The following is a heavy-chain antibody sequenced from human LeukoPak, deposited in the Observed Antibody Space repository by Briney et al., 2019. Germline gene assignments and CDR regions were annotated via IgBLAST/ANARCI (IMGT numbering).Heavy chain of an antibody. CDR3: ANTWVVVPAAIEVDY. CDR1: GFTFSSYA. V-gene: IGHV3-23*01. J-gene: IGHJ4*02. D-gene: IGHD2-2*01. Sequence: PGGSLRLSCAASGFTFSSYAMSWVRQAPGKGLEWVSAISGSGGSTYYADSVKGRFTISRDNSKNTLYLQMNSLRAEDTAVYYCANTWVVVPAAIEVDYWGQGTLVTVSS. CDR2: ISGSGGST.